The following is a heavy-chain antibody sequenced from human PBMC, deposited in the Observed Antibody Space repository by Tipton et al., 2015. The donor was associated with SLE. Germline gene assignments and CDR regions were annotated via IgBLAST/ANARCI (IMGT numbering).Heavy chain of an antibody. Sequence: TLSLTCTVSGGSISSGGYYWSWIRPHPGRGLEWIGYIYYTGTTNYSPSLQRRVAISVDTSKNQFSLNLKSMTAADTAVYYCARDFGNVGRFDSWGQGTLVTVSS. J-gene: IGHJ5*01. CDR1: GGSISSGGYY. CDR2: IYYTGTT. CDR3: ARDFGNVGRFDS. D-gene: IGHD3-10*01. V-gene: IGHV4-31*03.